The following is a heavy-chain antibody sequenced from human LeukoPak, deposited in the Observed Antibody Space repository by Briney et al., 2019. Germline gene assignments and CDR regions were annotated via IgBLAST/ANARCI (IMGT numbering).Heavy chain of an antibody. Sequence: GGSLRLSCAASGFSFSTHSMNWVRQAPGKGLEWISFINLDGTDIHYGESVKGRFTISRDNAKNSLHLQMHTLRAEDTAVYYCAGDGVGALPGDAFDIWSQGTLVTVYS. V-gene: IGHV3-21*05. J-gene: IGHJ3*02. CDR1: GFSFSTHS. CDR3: AGDGVGALPGDAFDI. CDR2: INLDGTDI. D-gene: IGHD6-6*01.